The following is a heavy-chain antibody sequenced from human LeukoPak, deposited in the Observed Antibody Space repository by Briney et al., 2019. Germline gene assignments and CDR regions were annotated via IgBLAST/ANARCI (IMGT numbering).Heavy chain of an antibody. CDR2: IYYSGST. Sequence: SETLSLTCTVSGGSISSYYWSWIRQPPGKGLEWIGYIYYSGSTNYNPSLNNRVTISLHTSKNQFSLKLRSVTAADTAVYYCARGTSYGSNYWGQGTLVTVSS. J-gene: IGHJ4*02. CDR1: GGSISSYY. D-gene: IGHD3-22*01. CDR3: ARGTSYGSNY. V-gene: IGHV4-59*01.